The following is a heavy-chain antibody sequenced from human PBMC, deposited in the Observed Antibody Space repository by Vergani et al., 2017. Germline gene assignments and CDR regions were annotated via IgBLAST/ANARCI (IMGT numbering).Heavy chain of an antibody. V-gene: IGHV5-51*03. CDR2: IYPDDSDT. CDR1: GYSFTNSW. Sequence: EVQLVQSGAEVKKPGESLKISCKGSGYSFTNSWIGWVRQMPGKGLEWMGIIYPDDSDTRNSPSFQGQVTISADKSISTAYLQWSSLEASDTAMYFCARRGGTYKENAFDIWGQGTMVTVSS. J-gene: IGHJ3*02. D-gene: IGHD1-26*01. CDR3: ARRGGTYKENAFDI.